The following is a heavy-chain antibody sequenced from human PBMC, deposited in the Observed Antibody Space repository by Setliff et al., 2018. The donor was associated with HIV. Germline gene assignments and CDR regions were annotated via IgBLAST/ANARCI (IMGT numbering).Heavy chain of an antibody. CDR2: ISHSGRT. CDR1: GGSLTDYD. D-gene: IGHD2-15*01. Sequence: SETLSLTCAVYGGSLTDYDWTWIRQTPAKGLEWVGEISHSGRTNYNPSLKTRLIISRDTSKNQFSLRLSSATVADTAIYYCARGFEGYCSGASCHWFDSWGQGTQVTVSS. V-gene: IGHV4-34*01. CDR3: ARGFEGYCSGASCHWFDS. J-gene: IGHJ5*01.